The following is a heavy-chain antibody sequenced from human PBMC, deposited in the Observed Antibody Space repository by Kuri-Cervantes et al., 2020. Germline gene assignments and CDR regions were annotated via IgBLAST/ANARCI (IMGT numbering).Heavy chain of an antibody. CDR2: IYTSGST. Sequence: SETLSLTCRVYGGSFSSYYWSWIRQPAGKGLEWIGRIYTSGSTNYNPSLKSRVTISVDKSKNQFSLKLSSVTAADTAVYYCARPSTGGSGWLDFDYWGQGTLVTVSS. V-gene: IGHV4-4*07. D-gene: IGHD6-19*01. CDR1: GGSFSSYY. J-gene: IGHJ4*02. CDR3: ARPSTGGSGWLDFDY.